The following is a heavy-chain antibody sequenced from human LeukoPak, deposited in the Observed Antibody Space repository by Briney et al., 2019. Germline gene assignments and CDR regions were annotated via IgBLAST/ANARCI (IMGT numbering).Heavy chain of an antibody. CDR3: AWGYDILTGVDAFDI. D-gene: IGHD3-9*01. V-gene: IGHV1-3*01. CDR1: GHTFTSYA. Sequence: ASVKVSCKASGHTFTSYAMHWVRQAPGQRLEWMGWINAGNGNTKYSQKFQGRVTITRDTSASTAYMELSSLRSEDTAVYYCAWGYDILTGVDAFDIWGQGTMVTVSS. J-gene: IGHJ3*02. CDR2: INAGNGNT.